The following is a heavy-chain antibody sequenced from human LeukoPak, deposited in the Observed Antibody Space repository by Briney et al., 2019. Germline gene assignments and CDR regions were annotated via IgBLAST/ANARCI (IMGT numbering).Heavy chain of an antibody. CDR3: ARDSRVVVPAATDYYYYYMDV. Sequence: GGSLRLSCAASGFTFSSYWMSWVRQAPGKGLEWVSVIYSGGSTYYADSVKGRFTISRDNSKNTLYLQMNSLRAEDTAVYYCARDSRVVVPAATDYYYYYMDVWGKGTTVTISS. CDR1: GFTFSSYW. J-gene: IGHJ6*03. CDR2: IYSGGST. V-gene: IGHV3-53*01. D-gene: IGHD2-2*01.